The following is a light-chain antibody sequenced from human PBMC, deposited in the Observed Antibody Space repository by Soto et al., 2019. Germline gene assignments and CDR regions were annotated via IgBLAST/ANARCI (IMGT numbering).Light chain of an antibody. CDR2: EVS. CDR3: SSYAGSNNFVV. V-gene: IGLV2-8*01. J-gene: IGLJ2*01. Sequence: QSALTQPPSASGSPGQSVTISCTGTSRDVGAYNYVSWYQQHPGKAPKLMIYEVSKRPSGVPDRFSGSKSGNTASLTVSGLQAEYEADYYCSSYAGSNNFVVFGGGTKLTVL. CDR1: SRDVGAYNY.